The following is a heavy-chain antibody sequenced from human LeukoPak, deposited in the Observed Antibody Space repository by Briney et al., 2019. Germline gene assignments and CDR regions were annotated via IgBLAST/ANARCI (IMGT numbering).Heavy chain of an antibody. CDR2: ISSLSGTI. V-gene: IGHV3-48*01. D-gene: IGHD4-11*01. CDR3: ARIQLTTYYYYMDV. Sequence: GGSLRLSCAASGFTFSSYSMNWVRQAPGEGLEWVSYISSLSGTIYYADSVKGRFTISRDNAKNSLYLQMDSLRAEDTAVYYCARIQLTTYYYYMDVWGKGTTVTVSS. CDR1: GFTFSSYS. J-gene: IGHJ6*03.